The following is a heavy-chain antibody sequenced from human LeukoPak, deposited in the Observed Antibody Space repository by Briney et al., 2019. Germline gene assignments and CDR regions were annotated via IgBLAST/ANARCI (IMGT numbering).Heavy chain of an antibody. D-gene: IGHD6-19*01. CDR1: GFTFSSYN. V-gene: IGHV3-21*01. Sequence: GGSLRLSCAASGFTFSSYNMNWVRQAPGKGLEWVSSISSSSSYIYYADSVKGRFTISRDNAKNSLYLQMNSLRAEDTAVYCCARGKIAVAGSLDYWGQGTLVTVSS. CDR2: ISSSSSYI. CDR3: ARGKIAVAGSLDY. J-gene: IGHJ4*02.